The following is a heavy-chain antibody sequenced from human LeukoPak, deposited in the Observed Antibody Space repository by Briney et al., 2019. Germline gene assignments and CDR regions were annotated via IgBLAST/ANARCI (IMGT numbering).Heavy chain of an antibody. V-gene: IGHV4-59*01. J-gene: IGHJ3*02. CDR2: XXYSGST. CDR1: GGSISSYY. CDR3: ARRRITMVRGVISYAFDI. Sequence: KPSETLSLTCTVSGGSISSYYWSRIRQPPGKGLEWXXXXXYSGSTNYNPSLKSRVTISVDTSKNQFSLKLSSVTAADTAVYYCARRRITMVRGVISYAFDIWGQGTMVTVSS. D-gene: IGHD3-10*01.